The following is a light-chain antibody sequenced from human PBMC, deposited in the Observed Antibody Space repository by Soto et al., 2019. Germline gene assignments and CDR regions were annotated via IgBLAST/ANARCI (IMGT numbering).Light chain of an antibody. CDR2: ATS. Sequence: EIVLTQSPGTLSLSPGETATLCCSASQTVNSDYLAWFQQRPGQAPRLLIFATSRRATDIPDRFSGSGSGTDFTLAIRRLEPEDFAVYYCQQYGNSPRTFGQGTKVDIK. CDR3: QQYGNSPRT. CDR1: QTVNSDY. V-gene: IGKV3-20*01. J-gene: IGKJ1*01.